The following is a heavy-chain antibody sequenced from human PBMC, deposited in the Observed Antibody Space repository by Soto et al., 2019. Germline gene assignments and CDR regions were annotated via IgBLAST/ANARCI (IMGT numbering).Heavy chain of an antibody. D-gene: IGHD6-13*01. CDR1: GYTFTSYG. CDR2: ISAYNGNT. V-gene: IGHV1-18*01. J-gene: IGHJ5*02. Sequence: QVQLVQSGAEVKKPGASVKVSCKASGYTFTSYGISWVRQAPGQGLEWMGWISAYNGNTNYAQKLQGRVTMTTDTSXXTANMELRSLRSDDTAVYYCAREIRGAAGNNWFDPWGQGTLVTVSS. CDR3: AREIRGAAGNNWFDP.